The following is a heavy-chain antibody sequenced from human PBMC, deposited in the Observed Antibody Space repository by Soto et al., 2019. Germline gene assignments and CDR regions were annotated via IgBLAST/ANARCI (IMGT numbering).Heavy chain of an antibody. D-gene: IGHD6-13*01. CDR2: ISGGGNDR. J-gene: IGHJ4*02. CDR1: GFTFSSYA. Sequence: EVQLLESGGGLVQPGGSLTLSCAASGFTFSSYAMSWVRQAPGKGLEWVSAISGGGNDRFYADSVRGRFTISRDNSRNTLQLHSNSLRAEDTAVHYCARSLFIASTDTYPFDAWGQGTPVTVSS. V-gene: IGHV3-23*01. CDR3: ARSLFIASTDTYPFDA.